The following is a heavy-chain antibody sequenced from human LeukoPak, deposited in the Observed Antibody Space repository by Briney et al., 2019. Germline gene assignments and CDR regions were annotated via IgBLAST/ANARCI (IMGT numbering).Heavy chain of an antibody. J-gene: IGHJ5*02. CDR1: GFTFSSYS. CDR3: ARGIAAAGINWFDP. D-gene: IGHD6-13*01. Sequence: GGSLRLSCAASGFTFSSYSMNWVRQAPGKGLEWVSYISSSSSTIYYADSVKGRFTISRENAKNSLYLQMNSLRAGDTAVYYCARGIAAAGINWFDPWGQGTLVTVSS. V-gene: IGHV3-48*01. CDR2: ISSSSSTI.